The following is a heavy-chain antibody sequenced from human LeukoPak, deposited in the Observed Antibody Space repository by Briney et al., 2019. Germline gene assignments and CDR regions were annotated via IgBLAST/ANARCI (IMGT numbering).Heavy chain of an antibody. D-gene: IGHD1-14*01. CDR2: IRYDRSNK. CDR3: AKDPDPPGNYFDY. Sequence: GGSLRLSCAASGFTFSSYGMHWVRQAPGKGLEWVAFIRYDRSNKYYADSVKGRFTISRDNSKNTLYLQTNSLRAEDTAVYYCAKDPDPPGNYFDYWGQGTLVTVSS. CDR1: GFTFSSYG. V-gene: IGHV3-30*02. J-gene: IGHJ4*02.